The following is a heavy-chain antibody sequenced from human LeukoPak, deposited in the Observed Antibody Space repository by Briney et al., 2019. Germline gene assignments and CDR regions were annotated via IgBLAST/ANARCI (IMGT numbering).Heavy chain of an antibody. CDR3: AREVVSGTFDS. CDR1: GGSISSYY. D-gene: IGHD6-19*01. V-gene: IGHV4-59*01. CDR2: IYYSGST. Sequence: PSETLSLTCTVSGGSISSYYWSWIRQPSGKGLEWIGYIYYSGSTSYNPSLKSRVTISVDTSKNQFSLKLSSVTAADTAVYYCAREVVSGTFDSWGQGTLVTVSS. J-gene: IGHJ4*02.